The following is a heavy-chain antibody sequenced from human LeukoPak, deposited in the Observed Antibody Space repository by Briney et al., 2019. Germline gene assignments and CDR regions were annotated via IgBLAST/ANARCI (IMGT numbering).Heavy chain of an antibody. J-gene: IGHJ3*02. CDR3: ARDYDFWSGYPDAFDI. V-gene: IGHV3-48*01. CDR1: GFTFSSYS. Sequence: TGGSLRLSCAASGFTFSSYSMNWVRQAPGKGLKWVSYISSSSSTIYYADSVKGRFTISRDNAKNSLYLQMNSLRAEDTAVYYCARDYDFWSGYPDAFDIWGQGTMVTVSS. CDR2: ISSSSSTI. D-gene: IGHD3-3*01.